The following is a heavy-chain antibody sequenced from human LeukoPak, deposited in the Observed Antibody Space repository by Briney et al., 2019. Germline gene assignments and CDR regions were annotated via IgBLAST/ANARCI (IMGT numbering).Heavy chain of an antibody. CDR3: AVGPPNRSGSYPFDY. CDR2: IFYSGST. V-gene: IGHV4-59*01. CDR1: GASISSYY. D-gene: IGHD1-26*01. Sequence: PSETLSLTCTVSGASISSYYWSWIRQPPGKGLEWIGYIFYSGSTYYNPSLKSRVTISVDTSKNQFSLNLSPVTAADTAVYYCAVGPPNRSGSYPFDYWGQGTLVTVSS. J-gene: IGHJ4*02.